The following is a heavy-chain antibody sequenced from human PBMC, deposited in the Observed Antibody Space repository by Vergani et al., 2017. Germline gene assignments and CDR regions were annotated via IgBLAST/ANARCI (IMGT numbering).Heavy chain of an antibody. CDR3: ARDRETGILTGYYNVSFEDY. V-gene: IGHV3-30-3*01. J-gene: IGHJ4*02. CDR2: ISYDGSNK. D-gene: IGHD3-9*01. CDR1: GFTFSSYA. Sequence: QVQLVESGGGVVQPGRSLRLSCAASGFTFSSYAMHWVRQAPGKGLEWVAVISYDGSNKYYADSVKGRFTISRDNSKNTLYLQMNSLRAEDTAVYYCARDRETGILTGYYNVSFEDYWGQGPLVTVSS.